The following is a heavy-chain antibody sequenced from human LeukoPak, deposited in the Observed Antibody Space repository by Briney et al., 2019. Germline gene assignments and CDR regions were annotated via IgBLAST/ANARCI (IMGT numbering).Heavy chain of an antibody. CDR3: AKEIWPTVTTPGWTYFDY. Sequence: GGSLRLSCAASGFTFSSYWMSWVRQAPGKGLEWVANIKQDGSEKYYVDSVKGRFTISRDNAKNSLYLQMNSLRAEDTAVYYCAKEIWPTVTTPGWTYFDYWGQGALVTVSS. J-gene: IGHJ4*02. D-gene: IGHD4-17*01. CDR2: IKQDGSEK. V-gene: IGHV3-7*01. CDR1: GFTFSSYW.